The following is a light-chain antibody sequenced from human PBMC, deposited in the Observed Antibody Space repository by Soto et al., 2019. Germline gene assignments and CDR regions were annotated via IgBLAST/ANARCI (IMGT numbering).Light chain of an antibody. J-gene: IGKJ1*01. CDR2: GAS. CDR3: QHYVTSPRT. CDR1: QSVSNNY. V-gene: IGKV3-20*01. Sequence: EIVLTQSPGTLSLSPGERATLSCRASQSVSNNYLAWYQQKPGQAPRLLIYGASSRATGIPDRFSGSGSGTDFTLTISRLEPEDFAVYYCQHYVTSPRTFGQGTKVEIK.